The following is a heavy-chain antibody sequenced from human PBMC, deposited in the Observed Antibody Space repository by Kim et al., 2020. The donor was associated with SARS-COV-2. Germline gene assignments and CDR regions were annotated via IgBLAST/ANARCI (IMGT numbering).Heavy chain of an antibody. J-gene: IGHJ4*02. V-gene: IGHV3-7*04. D-gene: IGHD1-7*01. CDR3: ARAGGVGTVDY. CDR2: K. Sequence: KFYGGYVEGRFTISRDNAKNSVYLQMSGLRDDDTATYFCARAGGVGTVDYWGQGILVTVSS.